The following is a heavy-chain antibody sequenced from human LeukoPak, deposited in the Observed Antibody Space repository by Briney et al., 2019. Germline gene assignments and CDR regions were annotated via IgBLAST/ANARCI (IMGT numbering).Heavy chain of an antibody. D-gene: IGHD3-22*01. CDR3: ARVESPSSGYYYEYFQH. CDR1: AYTFTVYY. J-gene: IGHJ1*01. Sequence: GASVTVSFTASAYTFTVYYMHWVRQAPGQGHEWMGWINPNSGGTNYAQKFQGRVTMTRDTSISTAYMELSRLRSDNTAVYYCARVESPSSGYYYEYFQHWGQGTLVTVSS. CDR2: INPNSGGT. V-gene: IGHV1-2*02.